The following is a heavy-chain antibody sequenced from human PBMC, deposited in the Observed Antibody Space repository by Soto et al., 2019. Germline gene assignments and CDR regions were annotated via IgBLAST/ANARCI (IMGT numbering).Heavy chain of an antibody. J-gene: IGHJ6*02. CDR1: EFTFNTYW. CDR3: ARDWGTPGRGSAVGYYYHYGMDV. Sequence: EVQLVESGGGLVQPGGSLRLSCLASEFTFNTYWMNWVRQAPGRGLGWVANIKDDGSEKNYVDSVKGRFTISRDNAKNSLYLQRNSLRGEDTAVYFCARDWGTPGRGSAVGYYYHYGMDVWGQGTTVTVSS. CDR2: IKDDGSEK. V-gene: IGHV3-7*05. D-gene: IGHD6-19*01.